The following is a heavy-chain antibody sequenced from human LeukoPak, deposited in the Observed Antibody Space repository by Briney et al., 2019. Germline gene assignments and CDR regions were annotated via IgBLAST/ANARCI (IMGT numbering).Heavy chain of an antibody. CDR3: ARDRERVRVEHYYYYYMDV. V-gene: IGHV3-9*01. Sequence: GGSLRLSCAASGFTFDEYAMHWVRQAPGKGLEWVSGISWNSGNIGYADSVKGRFTISRDNAKNSLYLEMNSLRAEDTAVYYCARDRERVRVEHYYYYYMDVWGKGTTVTVSS. CDR1: GFTFDEYA. D-gene: IGHD6-13*01. CDR2: ISWNSGNI. J-gene: IGHJ6*03.